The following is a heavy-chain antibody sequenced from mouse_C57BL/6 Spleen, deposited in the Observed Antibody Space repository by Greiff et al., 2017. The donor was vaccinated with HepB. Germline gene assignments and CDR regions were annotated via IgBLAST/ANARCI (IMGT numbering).Heavy chain of an antibody. D-gene: IGHD3-3*01. J-gene: IGHJ3*02. V-gene: IGHV5-17*01. CDR3: VRKGWDGWFGY. CDR2: ISSGSSTI. Sequence: EVMLVESGGGLVKPGGSLKLSCAASGFTFSDYGMHWVRQAPEKGLEWVAYISSGSSTIYYADTVKGRFTISRDNAKNTLFLEMTSLSSEDTAMYDVVRKGWDGWFGYGGEGTRVTVSA. CDR1: GFTFSDYG.